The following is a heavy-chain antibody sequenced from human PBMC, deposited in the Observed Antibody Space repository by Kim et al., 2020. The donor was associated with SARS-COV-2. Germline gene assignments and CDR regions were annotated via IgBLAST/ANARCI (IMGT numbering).Heavy chain of an antibody. Sequence: GGSLRLSCAASGFTFSSYSMNWVRQAPGKGLEWVSYISSSSSTIYYADSVKGRFTISRDNAKNSLYLQMNSLRDEDTAVYYCARDRGYCSGGSCYRTLYYYYYGMDVWGQGTTVTVSS. CDR3: ARDRGYCSGGSCYRTLYYYYYGMDV. V-gene: IGHV3-48*02. J-gene: IGHJ6*02. CDR2: ISSSSSTI. D-gene: IGHD2-15*01. CDR1: GFTFSSYS.